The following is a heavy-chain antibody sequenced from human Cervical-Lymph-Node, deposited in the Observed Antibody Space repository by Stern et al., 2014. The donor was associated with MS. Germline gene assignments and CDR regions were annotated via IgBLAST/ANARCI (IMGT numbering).Heavy chain of an antibody. CDR1: GFTFSNYG. Sequence: VQLVQSGGGVVQPGRSLRLSCAASGFTFSNYGMHWVRQAPGKGLEWLAVIWYDGNKKYYADSVKGRFTISRDNSKNTLFLQMSSLTAEDTALYYCARGNWNYEGMGYWGQGTQVTVSS. CDR2: IWYDGNKK. CDR3: ARGNWNYEGMGY. V-gene: IGHV3-33*01. J-gene: IGHJ4*02. D-gene: IGHD1-7*01.